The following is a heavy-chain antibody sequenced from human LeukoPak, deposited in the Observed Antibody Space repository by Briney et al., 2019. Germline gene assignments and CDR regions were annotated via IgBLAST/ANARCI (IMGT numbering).Heavy chain of an antibody. CDR2: IYYSGST. V-gene: IGHV4-39*01. D-gene: IGHD4-17*01. J-gene: IGHJ2*01. Sequence: PSETLSLTCTVSGGSISSSSYYWGWIRQPPGKGLERIGSIYYSGSTYYNPSLKSRVTISVDTSKNQFSLKLSSVTAADTAVYYCATDAEYGDYGAYWYFDLWGRGTLVTVSS. CDR1: GGSISSSSYY. CDR3: ATDAEYGDYGAYWYFDL.